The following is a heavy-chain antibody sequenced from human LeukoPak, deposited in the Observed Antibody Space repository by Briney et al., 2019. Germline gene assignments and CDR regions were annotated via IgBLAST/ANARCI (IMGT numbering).Heavy chain of an antibody. D-gene: IGHD3-10*01. CDR1: GFTFSSYG. J-gene: IGHJ6*02. Sequence: GGSLRLSCAASGFTFSSYGMHWVRQAPGKGLEWVAVISYDGSNKYYADSVKGRFTISRDNSKNTLYLQMNSLRAEDTAVYYCAKFYYYGSGSLSNYGMDVWGQGTTVTVSS. V-gene: IGHV3-30*18. CDR3: AKFYYYGSGSLSNYGMDV. CDR2: ISYDGSNK.